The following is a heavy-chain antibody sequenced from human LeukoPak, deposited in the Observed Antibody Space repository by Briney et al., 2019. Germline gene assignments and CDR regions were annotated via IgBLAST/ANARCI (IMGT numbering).Heavy chain of an antibody. CDR3: ARGVLAYRASGWYGY. CDR1: GGSFSGYY. V-gene: IGHV4-34*01. Sequence: SETLSLTCAVYGGSFSGYYWSWIRQPPGKGLEWIGEINHSGSTNYNPSLKSRVTISVDTSKNQFSLKLSSVTAADTAVYYCARGVLAYRASGWYGYWGQGTLVTVSS. D-gene: IGHD6-19*01. J-gene: IGHJ4*02. CDR2: INHSGST.